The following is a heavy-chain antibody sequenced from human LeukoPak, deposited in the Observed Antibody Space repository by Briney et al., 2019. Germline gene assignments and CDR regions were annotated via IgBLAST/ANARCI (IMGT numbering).Heavy chain of an antibody. J-gene: IGHJ4*02. D-gene: IGHD3-22*01. CDR2: IYYSGST. CDR3: ARVTGYMIEDYFDY. Sequence: PSETLSLTCAVYGGSFSGYYWSWIRQPPGKGLEWIGYIYYSGSTNYNPSLKSRVTISVDTSKNQFSLRLRSVTAADTAVYYCARVTGYMIEDYFDYWGQGTLVTVSS. CDR1: GGSFSGYY. V-gene: IGHV4-59*01.